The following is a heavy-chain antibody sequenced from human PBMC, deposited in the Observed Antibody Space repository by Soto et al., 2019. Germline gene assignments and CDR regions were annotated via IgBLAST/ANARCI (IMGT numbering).Heavy chain of an antibody. D-gene: IGHD2-15*01. V-gene: IGHV3-33*01. Sequence: QVQVVESGGGVVQPGRSLRLSCAASGFTFSDHGMHWVRQAPGKGLEWVAVIWYDGSNEYYADSVKGRFTISRDNSKNTLYLQMDCLRAEDTALYYCARGLAHCSGGSCYIDYWGQGTQVTVSS. CDR1: GFTFSDHG. J-gene: IGHJ4*02. CDR2: IWYDGSNE. CDR3: ARGLAHCSGGSCYIDY.